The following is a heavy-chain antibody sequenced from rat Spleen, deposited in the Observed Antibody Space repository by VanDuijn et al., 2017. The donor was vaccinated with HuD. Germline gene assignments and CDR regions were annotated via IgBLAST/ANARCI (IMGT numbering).Heavy chain of an antibody. D-gene: IGHD1-6*01. CDR1: FYSITSSYS. Sequence: EVQLQESGPGLVKPSQSLSLTCSVTFYSITSSYSWNWIRRFPGNKLEWMGYINNAGSTNYNPSLKSRVSITRDTSKNQFFLQVNSVTTEDTATYYCARTYYGYFYSDYWGQGVMVTVSS. J-gene: IGHJ2*01. CDR2: INNAGST. CDR3: ARTYYGYFYSDY. V-gene: IGHV3-3*01.